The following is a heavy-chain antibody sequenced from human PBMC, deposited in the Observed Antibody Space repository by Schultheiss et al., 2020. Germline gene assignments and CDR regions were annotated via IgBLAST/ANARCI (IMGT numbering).Heavy chain of an antibody. CDR2: ISYDGSNK. CDR3: AKDPPYYEKNKYFDY. CDR1: GFTFSSYG. D-gene: IGHD3-22*01. Sequence: GEPLKISCAASGFTFSSYGMHWVRQAPGKGLEWVAVISYDGSNKYYADSVKGRFTISRDNSKNTLYLQMNSLRAEDTAVYYCAKDPPYYEKNKYFDYWGQGTLVTVSS. J-gene: IGHJ4*02. V-gene: IGHV3-30*18.